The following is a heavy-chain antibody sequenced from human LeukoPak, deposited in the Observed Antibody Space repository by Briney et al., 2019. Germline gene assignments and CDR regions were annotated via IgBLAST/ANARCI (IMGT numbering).Heavy chain of an antibody. J-gene: IGHJ4*02. V-gene: IGHV3-30*18. CDR3: AKDPGGYYDSSGYFDY. Sequence: GRSLRLSCAASGFTFSSYGMHWVRQAPGKGLEWVAVISYDGSNKYYADSVKGRFTISRDNSKNTLYLQMNSLRAEDTAVYYCAKDPGGYYDSSGYFDYWGQGALVTVSS. D-gene: IGHD3-22*01. CDR1: GFTFSSYG. CDR2: ISYDGSNK.